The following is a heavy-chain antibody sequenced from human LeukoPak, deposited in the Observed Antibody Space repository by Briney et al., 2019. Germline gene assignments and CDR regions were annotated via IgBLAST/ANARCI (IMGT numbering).Heavy chain of an antibody. CDR2: ISGSGGST. D-gene: IGHD5-18*01. J-gene: IGHJ4*02. CDR3: ARCGYSYGEWTDY. CDR1: GFTFSSYA. Sequence: GGSLRLSCAASGFTFSSYAMSWVRQAPGKGLEWVSAISGSGGSTYYADSVKGRFTISRDNAKNSLYLQMNSLRAEDTAVYYCARCGYSYGEWTDYWGQGTLVTVSS. V-gene: IGHV3-23*01.